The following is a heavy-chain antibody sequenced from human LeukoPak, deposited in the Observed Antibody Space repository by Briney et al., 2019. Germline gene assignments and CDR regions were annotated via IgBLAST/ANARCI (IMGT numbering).Heavy chain of an antibody. CDR1: GYTFTNYG. CDR2: INTYNGNT. D-gene: IGHD1-26*01. Sequence: ASVKVSCKASGYTFTNYGITWMRQAPGQGLEWMGWINTYNGNTNYAQKLQGRVTITTDTSTSTAYMELRSLRSDDTFVFYCARDLVDGVGAPGAYWGQGALVTVSS. CDR3: ARDLVDGVGAPGAY. J-gene: IGHJ4*02. V-gene: IGHV1-18*01.